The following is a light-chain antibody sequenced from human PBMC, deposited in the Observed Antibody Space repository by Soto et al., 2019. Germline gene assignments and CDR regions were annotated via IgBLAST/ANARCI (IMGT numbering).Light chain of an antibody. CDR2: AAS. V-gene: IGKV3-20*01. CDR3: QQYGSSPPYT. Sequence: EIVLTQSPGTLSLSPGERATLSCRASQTVGRNYVAWYQQKPGQAPRLLIFAASGRVTGIPDRFSGSGSGTDFTLTITRLEPEYFALYFCQQYGSSPPYTCGQGTTLEIK. CDR1: QTVGRNY. J-gene: IGKJ2*01.